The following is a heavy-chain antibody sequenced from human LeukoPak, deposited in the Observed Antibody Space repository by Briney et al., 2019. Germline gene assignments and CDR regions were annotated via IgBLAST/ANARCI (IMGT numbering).Heavy chain of an antibody. CDR3: ARLRGYYGSGSRYYYMDV. CDR1: GGSISSGSYY. J-gene: IGHJ6*03. Sequence: PSETLSLTCTVSGGSISSGSYYWSWIRQPPGKGLEWIGEINHSGSTNYNPSLKSRVTISVDTSKDQFSLKLSSVTAADTAVYYCARLRGYYGSGSRYYYMDVWGKGTTVTISS. CDR2: INHSGST. V-gene: IGHV4-39*07. D-gene: IGHD3-10*01.